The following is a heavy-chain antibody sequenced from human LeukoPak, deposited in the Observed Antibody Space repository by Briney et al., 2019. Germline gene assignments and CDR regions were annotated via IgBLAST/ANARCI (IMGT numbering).Heavy chain of an antibody. CDR1: GYTSTSYG. CDR3: ARDKDMGAVAGTFDY. D-gene: IGHD6-19*01. Sequence: ASVKVSCKSTGYTSTSYGISWVRQAPGQGLEWMGWISAYNGHTNYAQKVQGRVTMTTDTSTSTAYMELRSLRSDDTAVYYCARDKDMGAVAGTFDYWGQGTLVTVSS. J-gene: IGHJ4*02. V-gene: IGHV1-18*01. CDR2: ISAYNGHT.